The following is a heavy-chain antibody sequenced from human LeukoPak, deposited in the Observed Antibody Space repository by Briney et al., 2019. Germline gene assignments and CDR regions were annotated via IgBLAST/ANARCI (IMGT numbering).Heavy chain of an antibody. V-gene: IGHV4-38-2*02. CDR1: GYSIHSGYY. D-gene: IGHD5-18*01. J-gene: IGHJ3*02. Sequence: SETLSRTCIVSGYSIHSGYYWGWVRQPPGKGLEWIDSIYHSGSTYYNPSLKSRVTISVDTSKNQFSLNLSSVTAEDTAVYYCARDGGARGYSFIRGQNAFDIWGQGTMVTVSS. CDR2: IYHSGST. CDR3: ARDGGARGYSFIRGQNAFDI.